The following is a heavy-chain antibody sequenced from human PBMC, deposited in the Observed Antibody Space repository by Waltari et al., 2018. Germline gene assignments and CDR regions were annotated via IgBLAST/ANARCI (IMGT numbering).Heavy chain of an antibody. V-gene: IGHV1-3*01. D-gene: IGHD3-10*01. Sequence: QVQLVQSGAEVKKPGASVKVSCKASGYTFITYAMHWVRQAPGQSLEWMGWITGGNGNTKYSQRLQGRVTITRDTSASTAYMELSSLRSEDTAVYYCVREYYGSGSYPGLGYFDYWGQGTQVTVSS. CDR2: ITGGNGNT. CDR1: GYTFITYA. CDR3: VREYYGSGSYPGLGYFDY. J-gene: IGHJ4*02.